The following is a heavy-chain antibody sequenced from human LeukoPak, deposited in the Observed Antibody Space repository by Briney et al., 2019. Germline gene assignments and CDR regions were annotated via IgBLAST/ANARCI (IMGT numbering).Heavy chain of an antibody. CDR1: GGSINNYY. CDR3: ARDFFGDFDH. Sequence: SETLSLTCTVSGGSINNYYWSWIRQPPGKGLEWIGYIQYGGRTYYSPSLKSRVTISMDLSKIQFSLKMSSVTAADPAVYYCARDFFGDFDHWGQGILVTVSS. V-gene: IGHV4-59*01. D-gene: IGHD2/OR15-2a*01. J-gene: IGHJ4*02. CDR2: IQYGGRT.